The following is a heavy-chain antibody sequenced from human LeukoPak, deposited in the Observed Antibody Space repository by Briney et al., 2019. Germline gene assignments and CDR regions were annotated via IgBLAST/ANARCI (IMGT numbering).Heavy chain of an antibody. Sequence: GGSLSLSCAASGFTFSRYWMSWVRQAPGKGLEWVANIKEDGSEQYYPDSVKGRFTISRDNVKNSLYLQINSLRAEDTAVYYCARDSFETDIDYWGQGTLVTVSS. CDR2: IKEDGSEQ. D-gene: IGHD1-14*01. CDR1: GFTFSRYW. V-gene: IGHV3-7*01. J-gene: IGHJ4*02. CDR3: ARDSFETDIDY.